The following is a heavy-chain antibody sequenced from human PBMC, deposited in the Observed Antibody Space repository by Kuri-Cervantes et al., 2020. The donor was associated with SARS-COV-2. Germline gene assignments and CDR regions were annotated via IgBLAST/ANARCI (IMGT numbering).Heavy chain of an antibody. J-gene: IGHJ6*02. CDR1: GSSINYYY. Sequence: ESLKISCAVSGSSINYYYWTWIRQPPGKGLEWIGYIYYSGSTNYNPSLKSRVTISVDTSKNQFSLKLSSVTAADTAVYYCARVSGELGYCSSTSCYEPIYYYGMDVWGQGTTVTVSS. D-gene: IGHD2-2*01. CDR2: IYYSGST. CDR3: ARVSGELGYCSSTSCYEPIYYYGMDV. V-gene: IGHV4-59*01.